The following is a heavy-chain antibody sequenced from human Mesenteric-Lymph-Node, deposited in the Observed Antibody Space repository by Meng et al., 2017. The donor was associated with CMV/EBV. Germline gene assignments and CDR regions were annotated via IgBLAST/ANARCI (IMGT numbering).Heavy chain of an antibody. CDR2: ISSSGSTI. V-gene: IGHV3-48*03. J-gene: IGHJ4*02. D-gene: IGHD6-13*01. CDR1: GFTFSSYE. Sequence: GGSLRLSCAASGFTFSSYEMNWVRQAPGKGLEWVSYISSSGSTIYYADSVKGRFTISRDNSKNTLYLQMNSLRAEDTAVYYCAKDPTSSSWYSYFYWGQGTLVTVSS. CDR3: AKDPTSSSWYSYFY.